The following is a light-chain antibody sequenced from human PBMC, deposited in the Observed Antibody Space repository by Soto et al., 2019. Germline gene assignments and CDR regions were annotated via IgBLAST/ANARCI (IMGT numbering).Light chain of an antibody. Sequence: QSALTQPRSVSGSPGQSVTISCTGTSGDVGGYNYVSWYQQHPGKAPKVMIFDVTKRPSGVPDRFSGSKSGNTASLTISGLQAGDEADYYCCSYAGSVYVFGTGTKVTVL. CDR2: DVT. V-gene: IGLV2-11*01. CDR1: SGDVGGYNY. J-gene: IGLJ1*01. CDR3: CSYAGSVYV.